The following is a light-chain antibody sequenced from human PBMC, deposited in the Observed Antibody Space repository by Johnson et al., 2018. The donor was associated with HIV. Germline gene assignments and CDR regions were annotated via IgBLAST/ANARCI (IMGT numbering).Light chain of an antibody. J-gene: IGLJ1*01. Sequence: QSVLTQPPSVSAAPGQKVTISCSGSSSKIGNKYVSWYQQLPGTAPTLLIYENHKRPSGIPDRFSASKSRASATLGITGLPTGDEADYYCGTWDSSLTSGGIFGTGTKVTVL. V-gene: IGLV1-51*02. CDR3: GTWDSSLTSGGI. CDR1: SSKIGNKY. CDR2: ENH.